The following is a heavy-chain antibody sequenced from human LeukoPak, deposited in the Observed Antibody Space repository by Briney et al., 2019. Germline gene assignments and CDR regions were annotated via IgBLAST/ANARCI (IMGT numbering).Heavy chain of an antibody. Sequence: SVKVSCKASGGTFSSYAISWVRQAPGQGLEWMGGIIPIFGTANYAQKFQGRVTITADESTSTAYMELSSLRSEDTAVYYCARYGSVVDTAIFDYWGQGTLVTVSS. CDR1: GGTFSSYA. CDR2: IIPIFGTA. D-gene: IGHD5-18*01. V-gene: IGHV1-69*13. CDR3: ARYGSVVDTAIFDY. J-gene: IGHJ4*02.